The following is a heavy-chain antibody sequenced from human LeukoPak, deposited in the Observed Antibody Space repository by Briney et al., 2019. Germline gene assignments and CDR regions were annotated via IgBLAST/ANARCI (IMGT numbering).Heavy chain of an antibody. Sequence: GGSLRLSCAASGFTFSSYSMNWVRQAPGKGLEWVSYISSSSSTIYYADSVKGRFTISRDNSKNTLYLQMNSLRAEDTAVYYCARGGQWLVGGLGYWGQGTLVTVSS. J-gene: IGHJ4*02. CDR2: ISSSSSTI. V-gene: IGHV3-48*01. D-gene: IGHD6-19*01. CDR1: GFTFSSYS. CDR3: ARGGQWLVGGLGY.